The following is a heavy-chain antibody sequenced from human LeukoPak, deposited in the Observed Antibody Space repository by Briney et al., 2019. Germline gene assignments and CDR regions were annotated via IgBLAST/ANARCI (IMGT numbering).Heavy chain of an antibody. CDR2: INPSGGST. D-gene: IGHD5-18*01. CDR3: TRDLGVDTTMIFFDY. V-gene: IGHV1-46*01. Sequence: ASVKVSCKASGYTFTSYYMHWVRQAPGQGLEWMGIINPSGGSTSYAQKLQGRVTMTTDTSTSTAYMEVRSLRSDDTAMYYCTRDLGVDTTMIFFDYWGQGSLVTVSS. CDR1: GYTFTSYY. J-gene: IGHJ4*02.